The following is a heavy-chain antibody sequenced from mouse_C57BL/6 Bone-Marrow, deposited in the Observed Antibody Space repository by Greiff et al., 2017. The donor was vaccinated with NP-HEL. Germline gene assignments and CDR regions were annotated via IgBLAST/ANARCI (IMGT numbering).Heavy chain of an antibody. CDR1: GYAFSSSW. CDR3: ARVPHYYAMDY. Sequence: VQLQQSGPELVKPGASVKISCKASGYAFSSSWMNWVKQRPGKGLEWIGRIYPGDGDTNYNGKFKGKATLTADKSSSTAYMQLSSLTSEDSAVYFCARVPHYYAMDYWGKGTSVTVSS. V-gene: IGHV1-82*01. CDR2: IYPGDGDT. J-gene: IGHJ4*01.